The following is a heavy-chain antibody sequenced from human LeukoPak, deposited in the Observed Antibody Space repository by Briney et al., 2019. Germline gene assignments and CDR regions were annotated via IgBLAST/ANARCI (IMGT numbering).Heavy chain of an antibody. CDR3: ARHERHGDYYFDY. CDR2: IYYSGST. Sequence: PSETLSLTCTVSGGSISSSSYYWGWIRQPPGKGLEWIGSIYYSGSTYYNPSLKSRVTISVDTSKNQFSLKLSSVTAADTAVYYCARHERHGDYYFDYWGQGTLVTVSS. D-gene: IGHD4-17*01. J-gene: IGHJ4*02. CDR1: GGSISSSSYY. V-gene: IGHV4-39*01.